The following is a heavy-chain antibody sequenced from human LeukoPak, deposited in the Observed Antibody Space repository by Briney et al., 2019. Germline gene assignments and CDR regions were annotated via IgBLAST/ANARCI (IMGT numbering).Heavy chain of an antibody. V-gene: IGHV6-1*01. CDR2: TYYRSKWYN. CDR1: GDSLSSNSAA. D-gene: IGHD1-1*01. CDR3: TRGGIRVLDY. Sequence: SQTLSHTCAISGDSLSSNSAALNWIRQSPSRCLEWQVMTYYRSKWYNDYAVSVKSRIVIKPDTSKNQFSLQLRSVTPEDTAVYYCTRGGIRVLDYWGQGILVTVSS. J-gene: IGHJ4*02.